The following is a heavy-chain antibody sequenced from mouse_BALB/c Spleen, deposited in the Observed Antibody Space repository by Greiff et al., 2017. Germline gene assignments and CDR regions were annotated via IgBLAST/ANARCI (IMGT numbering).Heavy chain of an antibody. D-gene: IGHD1-1*01. Sequence: VKLMESGPGLVAPSQSLSITCTVSGFSLTSYGVHWVRQPPGKGLEWLGVIWAGGSTNYNSALMSRLSISKDNSKSQVFLKMNSLQTDDTAMYYCARVIYYYGSSLYYYAMDYWGQGTSVTVSS. CDR1: GFSLTSYG. J-gene: IGHJ4*01. CDR3: ARVIYYYGSSLYYYAMDY. CDR2: IWAGGST. V-gene: IGHV2-9*02.